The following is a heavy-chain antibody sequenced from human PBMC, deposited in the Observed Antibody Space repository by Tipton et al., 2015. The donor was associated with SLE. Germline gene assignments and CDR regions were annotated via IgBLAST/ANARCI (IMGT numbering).Heavy chain of an antibody. V-gene: IGHV4-59*12. CDR3: ARDYRFLEWPSYMDV. J-gene: IGHJ6*03. CDR2: IYYSGST. CDR1: GGSISSYY. D-gene: IGHD3-3*01. Sequence: TLSLTCTVSGGSISSYYWSWIRQYPGKGLEWIGYIYYSGSTYYNPSLKSRVTISVDTSKNQFSLKLSSVTAADTAVYYCARDYRFLEWPSYMDVWGKGTTVTVSS.